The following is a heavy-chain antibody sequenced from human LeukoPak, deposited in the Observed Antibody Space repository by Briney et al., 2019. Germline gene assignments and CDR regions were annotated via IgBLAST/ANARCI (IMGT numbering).Heavy chain of an antibody. J-gene: IGHJ4*02. V-gene: IGHV4-59*12. CDR3: ARENGVQLWLLRGSVYYFDY. D-gene: IGHD5-18*01. Sequence: PSETLSLTCTVSGGSMSPYHWGWIRQPPGKGLEWTGYIYYSGSTNYNPSLNSRVTISVDTSKNQFSLRLSSVTAADTAVYYCARENGVQLWLLRGSVYYFDYWGQGTLVTVSS. CDR1: GGSMSPYH. CDR2: IYYSGST.